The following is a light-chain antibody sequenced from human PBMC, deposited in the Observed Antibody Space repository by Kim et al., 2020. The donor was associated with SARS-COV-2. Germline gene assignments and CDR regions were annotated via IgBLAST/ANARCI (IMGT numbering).Light chain of an antibody. Sequence: ALGQSANLTCGGDNIVTKYVHWYQQKPGQAPVLVIYKDSNRPFVIPERFSASNSGNTATLTISRVQAGDEADYYCQVWDNSTAVFGGGTQLTVL. CDR3: QVWDNSTAV. J-gene: IGLJ3*02. V-gene: IGLV3-9*01. CDR2: KDS. CDR1: NIVTKY.